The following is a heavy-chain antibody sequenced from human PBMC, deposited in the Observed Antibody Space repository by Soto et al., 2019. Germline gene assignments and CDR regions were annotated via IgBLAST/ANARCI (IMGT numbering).Heavy chain of an antibody. D-gene: IGHD2-2*01. CDR2: INPNSGGT. CDR3: ARGGIVVVPAPHLFDY. J-gene: IGHJ4*02. V-gene: IGHV1-2*04. CDR1: GYTFTGYY. Sequence: VQLVQSGAEVKKPGASVKVSCKASGYTFTGYYMHWVRQAPGQGLEWMGWINPNSGGTNYAQKFQGWVTMTRDTSISTAYMELSWLRSDDTAVYYCARGGIVVVPAPHLFDYWGQGTLVTVSS.